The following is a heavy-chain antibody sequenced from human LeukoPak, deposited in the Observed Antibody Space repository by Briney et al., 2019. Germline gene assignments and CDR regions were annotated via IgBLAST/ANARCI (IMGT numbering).Heavy chain of an antibody. V-gene: IGHV3-33*01. CDR3: ARDGEDIVVVPAAMGSYYYYGMDV. D-gene: IGHD2-2*01. J-gene: IGHJ6*02. Sequence: PGGSLRLSCAASGFTFSSYGMHWVRQAPGKGLEWVAVIWYDGSNKYYADSMKGRFTISRDNSKNPLYLQMNSLRAEDTAVYYCARDGEDIVVVPAAMGSYYYYGMDVWGQGTTVTVSS. CDR2: IWYDGSNK. CDR1: GFTFSSYG.